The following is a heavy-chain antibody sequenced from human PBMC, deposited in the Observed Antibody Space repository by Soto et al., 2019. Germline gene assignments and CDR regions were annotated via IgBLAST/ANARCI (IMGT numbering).Heavy chain of an antibody. CDR1: GFTFSDYY. Sequence: LRLSCAASGFTFSDYYMSWIRQAPGKGLEWVSYISSSGSTIYYADSVKGRFTISRDNAKNSLFLQLNSLRAEDTALYYCVRSGDYRSGSYWYFFDYWGQGAVVTVSS. CDR3: VRSGDYRSGSYWYFFDY. J-gene: IGHJ4*02. V-gene: IGHV3-11*01. CDR2: ISSSGSTI. D-gene: IGHD3-10*01.